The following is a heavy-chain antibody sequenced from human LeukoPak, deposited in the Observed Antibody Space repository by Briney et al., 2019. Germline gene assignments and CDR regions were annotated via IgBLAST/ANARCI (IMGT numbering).Heavy chain of an antibody. CDR1: GFTLSSYE. CDR2: ISSSGGTI. CDR3: ARGGGSGRFGFAFDC. J-gene: IGHJ4*02. Sequence: PGGSLRLSCAASGFTLSSYEMNWVRQAPGKGLEWVSYISSSGGTIYYADSVKGRFTISRDNAKNSLSLQMNSLRAEDTAVYYCARGGGSGRFGFAFDCWGQGTLVTVSS. D-gene: IGHD6-19*01. V-gene: IGHV3-48*03.